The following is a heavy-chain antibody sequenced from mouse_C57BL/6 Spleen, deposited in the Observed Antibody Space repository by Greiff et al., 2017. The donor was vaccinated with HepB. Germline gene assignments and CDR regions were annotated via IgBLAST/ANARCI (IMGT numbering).Heavy chain of an antibody. CDR1: GYSITSDY. D-gene: IGHD1-1*01. Sequence: EVKVVESGPGLAKPSQTLSLTCSVTGYSITSDYWNWIRKFPGNKLEYMGYISYSGSTYYNPSLKSRISITRDTSKNQYYLQLNSVTTEDTATYYCARRHYYGSSYDYAMDYWGQGTSVTVSS. CDR2: ISYSGST. V-gene: IGHV3-8*01. J-gene: IGHJ4*01. CDR3: ARRHYYGSSYDYAMDY.